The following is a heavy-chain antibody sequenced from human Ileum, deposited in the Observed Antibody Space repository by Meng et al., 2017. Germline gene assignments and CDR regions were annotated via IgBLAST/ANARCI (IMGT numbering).Heavy chain of an antibody. CDR1: GFPFSSHS. CDR3: ARHLGYCSGGSCHQ. D-gene: IGHD2-15*01. V-gene: IGHV3-21*04. J-gene: IGHJ4*02. Sequence: EVQLVESGGGLVKPGVPLRLSCAASGFPFSSHSMNWIRQAPGKSLEWVSFISSGSDYVYYGDSVRGRFTVSRDNAKNALYLQMDSLRVEDTALYFCARHLGYCSGGSCHQWGQGTLVTVSS. CDR2: ISSGSDYV.